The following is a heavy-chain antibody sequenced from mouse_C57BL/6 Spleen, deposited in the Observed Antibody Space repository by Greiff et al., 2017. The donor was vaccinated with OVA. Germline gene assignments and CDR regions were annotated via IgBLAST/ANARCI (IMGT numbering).Heavy chain of an antibody. D-gene: IGHD2-5*01. CDR2: IHPNSGST. CDR3: ARSESNLDY. V-gene: IGHV1-64*01. Sequence: VQGVESGAELVKPGASVKLSCKASGYTFTSYWMHWVKQRPGQGLEWIGMIHPNSGSTNYNEKFKSKATLTVDKSSSTAYMQLSSLTSEDSAVYYCARSESNLDYWGQGTTLTVSS. CDR1: GYTFTSYW. J-gene: IGHJ2*01.